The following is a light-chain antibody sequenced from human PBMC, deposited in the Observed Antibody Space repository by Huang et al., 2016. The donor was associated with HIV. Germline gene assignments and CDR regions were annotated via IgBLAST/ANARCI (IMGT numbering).Light chain of an antibody. V-gene: IGKV3-15*01. CDR3: QQYNNWPPWT. J-gene: IGKJ1*01. CDR1: QSVNNK. CDR2: DAS. Sequence: EVVMTQSPVTLSVSPGERATLSCRASQSVNNKLAWVQQKPGQAPRLLIHDASIRATGIPDRVSGSGSGTEFTLTISSLQSEDFAVYYCQQYNNWPPWTFGQGTKVEIK.